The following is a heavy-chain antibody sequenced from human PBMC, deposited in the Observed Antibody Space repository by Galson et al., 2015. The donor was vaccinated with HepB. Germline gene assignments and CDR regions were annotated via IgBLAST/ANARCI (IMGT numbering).Heavy chain of an antibody. D-gene: IGHD1-1*01. J-gene: IGHJ4*02. CDR1: GDSVSSNSAA. V-gene: IGHV6-1*01. Sequence: CAISGDSVSSNSAAWDWIRQSPSRGLEWLGRTYYRSKWYNNYAVSVKSRITINPDTTKNQFSLQLNSVTPEDTAVYYCTRGDLEMTYWGQGTLVTVSS. CDR2: TYYRSKWYN. CDR3: TRGDLEMTY.